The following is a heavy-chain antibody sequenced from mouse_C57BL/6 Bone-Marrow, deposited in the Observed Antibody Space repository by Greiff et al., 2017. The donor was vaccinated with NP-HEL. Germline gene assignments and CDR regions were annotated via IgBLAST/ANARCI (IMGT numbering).Heavy chain of an antibody. J-gene: IGHJ3*01. D-gene: IGHD2-3*01. CDR2: INYDGSST. Sequence: DVKLVESEGGLVQPGSSMKLSCTASGFTFSDYYMAWVRQVPEKGLEWVANINYDGSSTYYLDSLKSRFIISRDNAKNILYLQMSSLKSEDTATYYCARSSGYSGGFAYWGQGTLVTVSA. CDR3: ARSSGYSGGFAY. V-gene: IGHV5-16*01. CDR1: GFTFSDYY.